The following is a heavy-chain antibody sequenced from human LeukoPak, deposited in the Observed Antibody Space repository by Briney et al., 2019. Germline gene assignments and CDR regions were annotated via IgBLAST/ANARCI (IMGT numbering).Heavy chain of an antibody. D-gene: IGHD6-13*01. V-gene: IGHV3-13*01. CDR3: ARRSAAAGIDAFDI. CDR2: VGTGGDT. J-gene: IGHJ3*02. Sequence: GGSLRLSCSASGFSFRNYDMLWVRQPTGKGLEWVSAVGTGGDTYYAGSVKGRFTVVRENAKNTLYLQMNSLRAGDTAMYYCARRSAAAGIDAFDIWGQGTMVTVSS. CDR1: GFSFRNYD.